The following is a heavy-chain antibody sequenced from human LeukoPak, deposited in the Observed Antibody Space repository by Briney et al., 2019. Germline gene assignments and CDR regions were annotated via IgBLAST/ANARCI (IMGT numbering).Heavy chain of an antibody. CDR2: IYSGGST. CDR1: EFSVGSNY. D-gene: IGHD6-19*01. V-gene: IGHV3-66*02. J-gene: IGHJ4*02. Sequence: PGGSLRLSCAASEFSVGSNYMTWVRQAPGKGLEWVSLIYSGGSTYYADSVKGRFTISRDNSKNTLYLQMNSLRAEDTAVYYCAKVEDIAVAGTFDYWGQGTLVTVSS. CDR3: AKVEDIAVAGTFDY.